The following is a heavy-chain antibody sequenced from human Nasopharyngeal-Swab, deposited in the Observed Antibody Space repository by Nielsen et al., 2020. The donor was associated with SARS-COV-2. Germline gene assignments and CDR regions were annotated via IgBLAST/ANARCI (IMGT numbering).Heavy chain of an antibody. Sequence: CTVPGGSISSYYCSWIRQPSGKGLEWIGYIYYSGSTNYNPSLKSRVTISVDTSKNQFSLKLSSVTAADTAVYYCARFLDYYDRSGYYLDALDICGHPTMLTVSS. CDR3: ARFLDYYDRSGYYLDALDI. CDR1: GGSISSYY. CDR2: IYYSGST. V-gene: IGHV4-59*08. J-gene: IGHJ3*02. D-gene: IGHD3-22*01.